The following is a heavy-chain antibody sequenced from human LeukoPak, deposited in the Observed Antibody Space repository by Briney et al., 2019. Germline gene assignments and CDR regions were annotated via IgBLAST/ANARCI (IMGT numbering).Heavy chain of an antibody. D-gene: IGHD7-27*01. CDR2: IYYSGST. V-gene: IGHV4-59*08. CDR3: ARPLTGADAFDI. CDR1: GGSISSYY. Sequence: SETLSLTCTVSGGSISSYYWSWIRQPPGKGLEWIGYIYYSGSTNYNPSLKSRVTISVDTSKNQFSLKLSSVTAADTAVYYCARPLTGADAFDIWGQGTMVTVSS. J-gene: IGHJ3*02.